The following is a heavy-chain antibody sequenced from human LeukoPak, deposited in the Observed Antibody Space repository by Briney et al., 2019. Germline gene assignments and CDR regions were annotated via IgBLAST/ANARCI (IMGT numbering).Heavy chain of an antibody. D-gene: IGHD6-19*01. Sequence: PSETLSLTCTVSGGSISTYYWNWIRQPPGKGLEWIGYIYYSGTTNYNPSLKSRVSMSVDTSKNQFSLKLTSLTVADTAVYYCARHERSVAVAGSFDFWGQGTLVTVSS. J-gene: IGHJ4*02. CDR1: GGSISTYY. CDR2: IYYSGTT. V-gene: IGHV4-59*08. CDR3: ARHERSVAVAGSFDF.